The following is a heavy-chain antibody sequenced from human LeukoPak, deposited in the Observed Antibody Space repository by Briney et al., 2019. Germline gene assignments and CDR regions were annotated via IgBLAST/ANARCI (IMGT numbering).Heavy chain of an antibody. D-gene: IGHD3-10*01. CDR3: VIGSGLFDY. Sequence: GGSLRLSCAASGFTFSDYNMNWVRQAPGKGLEWVSSISSGSSYIYYADSVKGRFTISGDNTKYSLYLQMNSLRAEDTAAYYCVIGSGLFDYWGQGTLVTVSS. CDR1: GFTFSDYN. J-gene: IGHJ4*02. V-gene: IGHV3-21*01. CDR2: ISSGSSYI.